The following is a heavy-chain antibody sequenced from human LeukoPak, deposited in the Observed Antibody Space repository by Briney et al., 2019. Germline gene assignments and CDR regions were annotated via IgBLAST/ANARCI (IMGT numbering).Heavy chain of an antibody. CDR3: ARAVGSFDWLPLFDY. Sequence: KSSETLSLTCTVSGYSIRSGFYWGWIRQPPGKGLEWIGNIYHSGVTYYTPSLKSRVTISVDTSKNQFYLKLSSVTAADTAVYYCARAVGSFDWLPLFDYWGQGTLVTVPS. CDR2: IYHSGVT. J-gene: IGHJ4*02. D-gene: IGHD3-9*01. V-gene: IGHV4-38-2*02. CDR1: GYSIRSGFY.